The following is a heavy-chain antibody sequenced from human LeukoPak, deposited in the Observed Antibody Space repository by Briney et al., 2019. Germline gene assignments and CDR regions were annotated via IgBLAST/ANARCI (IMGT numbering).Heavy chain of an antibody. CDR3: ARHAGGGFGTIDY. J-gene: IGHJ4*02. CDR1: GGSISSGDYY. Sequence: SQTLSLTCTVSGGSISSGDYYWSWIRQPPGKGLEWIGYIYYSGSTYYNPSLKSRVTISVDTSKSQFSLKLTSVTAADTAVYYCARHAGGGFGTIDYWGQGTLVTVSS. CDR2: IYYSGST. D-gene: IGHD3-10*01. V-gene: IGHV4-30-4*01.